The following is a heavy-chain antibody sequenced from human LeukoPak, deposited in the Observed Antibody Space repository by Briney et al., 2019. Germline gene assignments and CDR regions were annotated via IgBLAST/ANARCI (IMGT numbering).Heavy chain of an antibody. Sequence: PSETLSLTCTVSGGTIRSYYWSWIRQPPGKGLEWIGYIYYSGSTNYNPSLKSRVTISVDTSKNQFSLKLSSVTAADTAVYYCARSGTRLARKYSSGVRGPFDPWGQGTLVTVSS. CDR2: IYYSGST. CDR3: ARSGTRLARKYSSGVRGPFDP. D-gene: IGHD6-19*01. V-gene: IGHV4-59*01. CDR1: GGTIRSYY. J-gene: IGHJ5*02.